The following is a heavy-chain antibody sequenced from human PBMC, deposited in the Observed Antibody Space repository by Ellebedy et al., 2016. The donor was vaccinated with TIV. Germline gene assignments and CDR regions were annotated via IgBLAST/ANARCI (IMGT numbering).Heavy chain of an antibody. CDR1: GGTFSSYA. V-gene: IGHV1-69*04. CDR3: ARDPYDGSGSYYSVIGY. CDR2: IIPILGIA. J-gene: IGHJ4*02. Sequence: AASVKVSCKASGGTFSSYAISWVRQAPGQGLEWMGRIIPILGIANYAQKFQGRVTITADKSTSTAYMELSSLRSGDTAVYYCARDPYDGSGSYYSVIGYWGQGTLVTVSS. D-gene: IGHD3-10*01.